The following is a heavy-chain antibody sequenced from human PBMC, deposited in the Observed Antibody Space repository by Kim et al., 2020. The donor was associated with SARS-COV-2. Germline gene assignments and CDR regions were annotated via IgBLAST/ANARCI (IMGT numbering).Heavy chain of an antibody. CDR2: N. J-gene: IGHJ5*02. D-gene: IGHD6-19*01. Sequence: NNYAVSVKSRITVNPDTSKIQVSLQLNSVTPEDTAIYYCAREGSGSGWYAWGQGTLVTVSS. V-gene: IGHV6-1*01. CDR3: AREGSGSGWYA.